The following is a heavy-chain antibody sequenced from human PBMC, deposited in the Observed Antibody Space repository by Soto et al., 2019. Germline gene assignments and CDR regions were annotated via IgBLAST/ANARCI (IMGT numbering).Heavy chain of an antibody. D-gene: IGHD4-17*01. Sequence: QVQLVESGGGVVQPGRSLRLSCAASGFTFSNYGMHWVRQAPGKGLEWVAVISSDGRDKFQTEYEQGRFTISRDNSKNTLYLQMNSRRLEDTATYYCTTALGGDYEFEYWGQGTLVTVSS. J-gene: IGHJ4*02. V-gene: IGHV3-30*03. CDR1: GFTFSNYG. CDR2: ISSDGRDK. CDR3: TTALGGDYEFEY.